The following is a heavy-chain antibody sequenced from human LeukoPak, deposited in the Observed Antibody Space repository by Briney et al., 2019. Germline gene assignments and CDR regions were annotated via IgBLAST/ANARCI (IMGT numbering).Heavy chain of an antibody. CDR3: AKGAYDYVWGSLIDY. CDR2: ISYDGSNK. Sequence: GGSLRLSCAASGFTFSSYGMHWVRQAPGKGLVWVAVISYDGSNKYYADSVKGRFTISRDNSKNTLYLQMNSLRAEDTAVYYCAKGAYDYVWGSLIDYWGQGTLVTVSS. J-gene: IGHJ4*02. V-gene: IGHV3-30*18. D-gene: IGHD3-16*01. CDR1: GFTFSSYG.